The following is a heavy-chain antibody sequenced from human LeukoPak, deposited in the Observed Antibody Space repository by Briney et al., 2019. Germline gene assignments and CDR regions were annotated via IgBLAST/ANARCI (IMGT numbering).Heavy chain of an antibody. CDR2: FFLKGSA. CDR3: ARHYGDFTYYFDY. D-gene: IGHD4-17*01. J-gene: IGHJ4*02. Sequence: PSETLSLTCTVSGYSITSAYYWGWIRQPPGKGLEWIGSFFLKGSAYYNPSLKSRVTISVDTSKNQFSLKLSSVTAADTAVYYCARHYGDFTYYFDYWGQGTLVTVSS. V-gene: IGHV4-38-2*02. CDR1: GYSITSAYY.